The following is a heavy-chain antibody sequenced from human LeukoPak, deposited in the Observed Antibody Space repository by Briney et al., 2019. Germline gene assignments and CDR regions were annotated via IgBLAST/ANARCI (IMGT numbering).Heavy chain of an antibody. Sequence: GGSLRLSCAASGFTFSSSPLSWVRQAPGKGLEWVSAISRSGDNTHYADSVKGRLTISRDNSKNTLYLQMNSLRAEDTAVYYCARCPLTYYCYSSGYLVFWGQGTLVTVSS. J-gene: IGHJ4*02. V-gene: IGHV3-23*01. D-gene: IGHD3-22*01. CDR3: ARCPLTYYCYSSGYLVF. CDR1: GFTFSSSP. CDR2: ISRSGDNT.